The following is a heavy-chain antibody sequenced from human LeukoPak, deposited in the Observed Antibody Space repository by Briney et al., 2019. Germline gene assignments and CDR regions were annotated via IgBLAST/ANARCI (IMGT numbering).Heavy chain of an antibody. V-gene: IGHV3-21*01. CDR3: ARDCSGGSCSEYDAFDI. Sequence: GGSLRLSCAASGFTFSSYSMNWVRQAPGKGLEWVSSISSSSSNIYYADSVKGRFTISRDNARNSLYLQMNSLRAEDTAVYYCARDCSGGSCSEYDAFDIWGQGTMVTVSS. CDR1: GFTFSSYS. D-gene: IGHD2-15*01. CDR2: ISSSSSNI. J-gene: IGHJ3*02.